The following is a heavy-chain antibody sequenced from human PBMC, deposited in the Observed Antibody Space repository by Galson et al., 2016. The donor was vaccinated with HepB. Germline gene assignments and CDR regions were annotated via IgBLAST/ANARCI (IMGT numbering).Heavy chain of an antibody. Sequence: SLRLSCAASGFTVSSNYMSWVRQALGKGLEWVSLIYSGSTYYADSVKGRFTISTDNSKNTLYLQMNSLRADDTAVYYCARDQNVWGQGTTVTVSS. CDR3: ARDQNV. J-gene: IGHJ6*02. CDR2: IYSGST. CDR1: GFTVSSNY. V-gene: IGHV3-66*01.